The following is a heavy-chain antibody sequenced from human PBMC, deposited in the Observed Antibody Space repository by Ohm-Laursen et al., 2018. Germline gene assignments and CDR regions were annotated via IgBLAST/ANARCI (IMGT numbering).Heavy chain of an antibody. CDR1: GDSISAHY. J-gene: IGHJ4*02. Sequence: SETLSLTCSVSGDSISAHYWSWIRQPPGKGLEWIGYIHHTGYATYNPSLKSRVTISVDTSKNQFSLKLSSVTAADTAVYYCAGEPRAVAGYDYWGQGTLVTVFS. CDR2: IHHTGYA. D-gene: IGHD6-19*01. CDR3: AGEPRAVAGYDY. V-gene: IGHV4-59*11.